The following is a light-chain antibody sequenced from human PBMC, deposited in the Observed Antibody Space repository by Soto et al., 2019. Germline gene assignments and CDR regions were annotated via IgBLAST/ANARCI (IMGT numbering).Light chain of an antibody. V-gene: IGLV1-40*01. Sequence: QAVVTQPPSVSGAPGQRVTISCTGSSSNIGAGYDVHWYQQLPGTAPKLLIYRNTNRPSGVPDRFSGSKSGTSASLAITGLQAEHEADYYCQSYDSSLSGSVFGGGTKLTVL. CDR2: RNT. CDR1: SSNIGAGYD. CDR3: QSYDSSLSGSV. J-gene: IGLJ3*02.